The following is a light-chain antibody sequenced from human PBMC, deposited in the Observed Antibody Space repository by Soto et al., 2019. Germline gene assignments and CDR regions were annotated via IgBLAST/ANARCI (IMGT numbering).Light chain of an antibody. Sequence: QSVLTQPASVSGSPGQSITISCTGTSSDVGSYDLVSWYQQRPGKAPKPMIYEGTKRPSGVSIRFSGSKSGNTASLTISGLQAEDEADYYCCSYAGSSTFVFGTGTKVTVL. CDR2: EGT. CDR3: CSYAGSSTFV. V-gene: IGLV2-23*03. CDR1: SSDVGSYDL. J-gene: IGLJ1*01.